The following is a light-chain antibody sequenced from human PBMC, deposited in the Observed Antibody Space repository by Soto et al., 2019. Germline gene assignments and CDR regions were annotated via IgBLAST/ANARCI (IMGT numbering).Light chain of an antibody. CDR1: SSDVGSYNL. V-gene: IGLV2-14*02. J-gene: IGLJ1*01. Sequence: QSVLTQPASVSGSPGQSITISCTGTSSDVGSYNLVSWYQQHPGKAPKLMIYDVTNRPSGVSNRFSGSKSGNTASLTISRLQAEDEADYYCSSYTSSSTRVFGTGTKVTVL. CDR2: DVT. CDR3: SSYTSSSTRV.